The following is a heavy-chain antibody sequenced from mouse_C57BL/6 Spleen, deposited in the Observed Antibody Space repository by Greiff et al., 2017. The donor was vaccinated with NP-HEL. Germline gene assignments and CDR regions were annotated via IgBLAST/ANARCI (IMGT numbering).Heavy chain of an antibody. CDR1: GYTFTSYW. J-gene: IGHJ1*03. CDR3: ARGSYGSSPYGYFDV. V-gene: IGHV1-50*01. CDR2: IDPSDSYT. D-gene: IGHD1-1*01. Sequence: QVQLQQSGAELVKPGASVKLSCKASGYTFTSYWMQWVKQRPGQGLEWIGEIDPSDSYTNYNQKFKGKATLTVDTSSSTAYMQLSSLTSEDSAVYYCARGSYGSSPYGYFDVWGTGTTVTVSS.